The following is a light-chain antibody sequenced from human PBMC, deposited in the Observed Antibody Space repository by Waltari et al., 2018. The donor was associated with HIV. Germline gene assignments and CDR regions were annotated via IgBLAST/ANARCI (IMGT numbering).Light chain of an antibody. CDR1: NIGNRD. CDR2: DDD. V-gene: IGLV3-21*01. CDR3: QVWDSGSDHV. J-gene: IGLJ1*01. Sequence: SYVLTQPPSITVAPGKTAKITCGGNNIGNRDVHWYQQKPGQAPILVIYDDDDRPSGSRERFSGSNSDNTATLTINRVEVGDEADYYCQVWDSGSDHVFGSGTTVTVL.